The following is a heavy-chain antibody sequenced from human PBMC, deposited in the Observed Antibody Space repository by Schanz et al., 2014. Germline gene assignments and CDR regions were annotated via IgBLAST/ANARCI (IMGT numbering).Heavy chain of an antibody. V-gene: IGHV4-31*03. D-gene: IGHD1-26*01. CDR2: IYYRGNT. J-gene: IGHJ5*02. Sequence: QVQLQESGPGLVEPSQTLSLTCTVSGDSISSAYWSWIRQHPGKGLEWIGFIYYRGNTYYNPSLKSRVSISLDPSKTQFFLNLNSLTAADTAVYYCARVPEPGWFDPWGQGAPVTVSS. CDR1: GDSISSAY. CDR3: ARVPEPGWFDP.